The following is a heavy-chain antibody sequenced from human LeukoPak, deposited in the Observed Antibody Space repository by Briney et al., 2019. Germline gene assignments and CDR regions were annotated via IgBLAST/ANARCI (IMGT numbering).Heavy chain of an antibody. CDR2: IYYSGST. V-gene: IGHV4-59*01. D-gene: IGHD2-15*01. Sequence: SETLSLTCTVSGGSISSYYWSWIRQPPGKGLEWIGYIYYSGSTNYNPSLKSRVTISVDTSKNQFSLKLSSVTAADTAVYYCARACGLYCSGGSCYQYWFDPWGQGTLVTVSS. CDR3: ARACGLYCSGGSCYQYWFDP. J-gene: IGHJ5*02. CDR1: GGSISSYY.